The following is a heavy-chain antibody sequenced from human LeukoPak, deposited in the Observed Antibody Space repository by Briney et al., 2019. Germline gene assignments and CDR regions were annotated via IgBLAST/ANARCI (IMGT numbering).Heavy chain of an antibody. CDR2: ISNSGSTI. V-gene: IGHV3-11*01. CDR3: ARGHYGMDV. J-gene: IGHJ6*02. CDR1: GIIFSDSY. Sequence: GGSLRLSCAASGIIFSDSYMNWIRQAPGKGLEWVSYISNSGSTIYYADSVKGRFTISRDNAKNSLYLQMNSLRAEDTAMYYCARGHYGMDVWGQGTTVTVSS.